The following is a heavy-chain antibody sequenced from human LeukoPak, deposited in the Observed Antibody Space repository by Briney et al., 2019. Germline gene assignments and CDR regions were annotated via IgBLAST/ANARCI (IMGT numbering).Heavy chain of an antibody. CDR2: ISGDSASK. Sequence: GGSLRLSCAASGFTFSSPGMNWVRQAPGKGLEWVSSISGDSASKFYADSVKGRFTISRDNAKNSLYLQMNSLRAEDTAVYYCAKYQTGTWTSYDSSDIWGQGTLVTVSS. CDR1: GFTFSSPG. D-gene: IGHD1-7*01. CDR3: AKYQTGTWTSYDSSDI. J-gene: IGHJ3*02. V-gene: IGHV3-21*01.